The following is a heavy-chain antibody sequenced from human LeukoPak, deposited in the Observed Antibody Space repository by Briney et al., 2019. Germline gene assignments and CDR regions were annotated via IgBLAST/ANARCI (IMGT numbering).Heavy chain of an antibody. CDR3: SGAPGWYGSGSRVAFDI. J-gene: IGHJ3*02. V-gene: IGHV4-59*01. CDR2: IYYRGNN. CDR1: GCSISSYY. D-gene: IGHD3-10*01. Sequence: SETLSLTCRVSGCSISSYYWSWIRQPPGKGLEWIGYIYYRGNNNYNPSLNSRVTIFVSTSNNQFFLQVTSMATADPAVFYFSGAPGWYGSGSRVAFDIWGQGTMVTVSS.